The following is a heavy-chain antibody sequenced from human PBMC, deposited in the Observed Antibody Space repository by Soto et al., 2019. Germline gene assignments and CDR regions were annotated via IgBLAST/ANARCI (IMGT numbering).Heavy chain of an antibody. CDR3: ARDGATIFGVVINYYYLLAV. D-gene: IGHD3-3*01. Sequence: GGSLRLSCAASGFTFSSYAMSWVRQAPGKGLEWVSAISGSGGSTYYADSVKGRFTISRDNSKNTLYLQMNSLRAEDTAVYYCARDGATIFGVVINYYYLLAVWGQGTTVTGSS. V-gene: IGHV3-23*01. CDR1: GFTFSSYA. CDR2: ISGSGGST. J-gene: IGHJ6*02.